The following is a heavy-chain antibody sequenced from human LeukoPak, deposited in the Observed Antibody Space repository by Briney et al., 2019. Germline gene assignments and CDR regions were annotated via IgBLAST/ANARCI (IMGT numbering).Heavy chain of an antibody. CDR1: GGSFSGYY. V-gene: IGHV4-34*01. Sequence: SETLSLTCAVYGGSFSGYYWSWIRQPPGKGLEWIGEINHSGSTNYNPSLKSRVTISVDTSKNQFSLKLSSVTAADTTVYYCAREGAHYYGSGSYFFGSLGAFDIWGQGTMVTVSS. CDR3: AREGAHYYGSGSYFFGSLGAFDI. CDR2: INHSGST. D-gene: IGHD3-10*01. J-gene: IGHJ3*02.